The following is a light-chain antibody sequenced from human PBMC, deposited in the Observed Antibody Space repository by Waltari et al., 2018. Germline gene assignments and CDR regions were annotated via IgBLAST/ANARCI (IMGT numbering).Light chain of an antibody. Sequence: SYELTQPPSVSVSPGQTASITCSGDNLGDKYACWYQQKPGQSPVLVIYQDSKRPSGIPERFSGSNSGNTATLTISGTQAMDEADYDCQAWDSSGGVFGGGTKLTVL. J-gene: IGLJ2*01. CDR2: QDS. CDR1: NLGDKY. CDR3: QAWDSSGGV. V-gene: IGLV3-1*01.